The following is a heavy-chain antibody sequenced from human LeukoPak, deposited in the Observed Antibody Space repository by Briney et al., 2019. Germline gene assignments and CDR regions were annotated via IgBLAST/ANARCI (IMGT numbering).Heavy chain of an antibody. CDR2: IYYSGST. CDR1: GGSLSSYY. Sequence: SETLSLTCTVSGGSLSSYYWSWIRQPPGKGLEWIGYIYYSGSTNYNPSLKSRVTISVDTSKNQFSLKLSSVTAADTAVYYCAREGNYYDSSGHDAFDIWGQGTMVTVSS. D-gene: IGHD3-22*01. V-gene: IGHV4-59*01. J-gene: IGHJ3*02. CDR3: AREGNYYDSSGHDAFDI.